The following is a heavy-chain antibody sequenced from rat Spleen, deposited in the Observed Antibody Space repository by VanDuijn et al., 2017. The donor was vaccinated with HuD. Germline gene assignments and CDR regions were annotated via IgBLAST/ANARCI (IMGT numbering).Heavy chain of an antibody. CDR2: IWNTGGT. V-gene: IGHV2-41*01. Sequence: QVQLKESGPGLVQPSQTLSLTCTVAGFSPTSYNVHWVRQPPGKGLAWMGVIWNTGGTRYNSVFKSRLSISRDTSKSQIFLKMNSLQTEDTATYYCARDWSYNSGFDYWGQGVMVTVSS. D-gene: IGHD4-3*01. CDR1: GFSPTSYN. J-gene: IGHJ2*01. CDR3: ARDWSYNSGFDY.